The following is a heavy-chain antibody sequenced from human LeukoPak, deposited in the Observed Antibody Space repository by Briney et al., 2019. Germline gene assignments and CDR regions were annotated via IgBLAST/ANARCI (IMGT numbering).Heavy chain of an antibody. Sequence: GESLKISCKGSGFTFTKYWIGWVRQMPGKGLEWMGIMYLGDSETRYSPSFQGQVTIPADKSISTVFLQWSSLKASDTAMYYCVRHEGSISGWPFDYWGQGTLVTVSS. V-gene: IGHV5-51*01. CDR2: MYLGDSET. J-gene: IGHJ4*02. D-gene: IGHD6-19*01. CDR1: GFTFTKYW. CDR3: VRHEGSISGWPFDY.